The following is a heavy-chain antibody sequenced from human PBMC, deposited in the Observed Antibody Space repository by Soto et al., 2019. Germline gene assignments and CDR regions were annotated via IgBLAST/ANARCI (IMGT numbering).Heavy chain of an antibody. D-gene: IGHD2-2*01. Sequence: ASVKVSCKASGYTFTIYDINWVRQATGQGLEWMGWMNPNSGNTGYAQKFQGRVTMTRNTSISTAYMELSSLRSEDTAVYYCARGYTSDCSSTSCYPRDWFDPWGQGTLVTVSS. V-gene: IGHV1-8*01. J-gene: IGHJ5*02. CDR3: ARGYTSDCSSTSCYPRDWFDP. CDR1: GYTFTIYD. CDR2: MNPNSGNT.